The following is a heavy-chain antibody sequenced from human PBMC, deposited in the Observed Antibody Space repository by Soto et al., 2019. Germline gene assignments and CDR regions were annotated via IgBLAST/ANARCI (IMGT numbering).Heavy chain of an antibody. CDR2: IYYSGST. Sequence: QVQLQESGPGLVKPSQTLSLTCTVSGGSISSGGYYWSWIRQHPGKGLEWIGYIYYSGSTYYNPSLKSRVTISVDTSKNQFSLKLSSVTAADTAVYYCARGVPAAILNWFDPWGQGTLVTVSS. CDR1: GGSISSGGYY. V-gene: IGHV4-31*03. J-gene: IGHJ5*02. D-gene: IGHD2-2*02. CDR3: ARGVPAAILNWFDP.